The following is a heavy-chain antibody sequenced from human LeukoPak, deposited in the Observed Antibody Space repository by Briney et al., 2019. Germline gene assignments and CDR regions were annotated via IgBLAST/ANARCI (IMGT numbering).Heavy chain of an antibody. CDR2: IYHSGST. D-gene: IGHD3-9*01. CDR1: GGSISSGGYS. J-gene: IGHJ3*02. V-gene: IGHV4-30-2*01. CDR3: ARAGYDISTGYYKGAFDI. Sequence: SETLSLTCAVSGGSISSGGYSWSWIRQPPGKGLEWIGYIYHSGSTYYNPSLKSRVTISVDRSKNQFSLKLSSVTAADTAVYYCARAGYDISTGYYKGAFDIWGQGTMVTASS.